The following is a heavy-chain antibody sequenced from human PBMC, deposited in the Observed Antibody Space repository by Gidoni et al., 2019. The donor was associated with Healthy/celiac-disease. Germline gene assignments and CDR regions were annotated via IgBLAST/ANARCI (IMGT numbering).Heavy chain of an antibody. Sequence: EVQLVDSGGVLLQPGRSLRLSCAASGFTFDDYAMHWVRQAPGKGLEWVSGISWNSGSRGYADSVKGRLPISRENDKNSLYLQMNSLRAEDTALYYCAKDSGIAVAGIFYWGKGTLVTVSS. D-gene: IGHD6-19*01. CDR2: ISWNSGSR. CDR1: GFTFDDYA. CDR3: AKDSGIAVAGIFY. J-gene: IGHJ4*02. V-gene: IGHV3-9*01.